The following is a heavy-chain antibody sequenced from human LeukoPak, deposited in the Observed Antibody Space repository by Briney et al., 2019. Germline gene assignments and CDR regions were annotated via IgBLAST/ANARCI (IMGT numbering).Heavy chain of an antibody. V-gene: IGHV3-30*02. CDR1: GFTFSSYA. CDR2: IRYDGSNK. Sequence: GGSLRLSCAASGFTFSSYAMHWVRQAPGKGLEWVAFIRYDGSNKYYADSVKGRFTISRDNSKNTLYLQMNSLRAEDTAVYYCARGYIAVAGTRYYYYGMDVWGQGTTVTVSS. CDR3: ARGYIAVAGTRYYYYGMDV. D-gene: IGHD6-19*01. J-gene: IGHJ6*02.